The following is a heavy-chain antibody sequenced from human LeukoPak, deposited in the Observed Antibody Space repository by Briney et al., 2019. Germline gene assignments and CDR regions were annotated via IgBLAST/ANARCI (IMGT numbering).Heavy chain of an antibody. D-gene: IGHD4-17*01. CDR2: INPSGGST. Sequence: RASVKVSCKASGYTFTSYYMHWVRQAPGQGLEWMGIINPSGGSTSYAQKFQGRVTMTRDMSTSTVYMELSSLRSEDTAVYYCAREGDYGDYLYYYMDVWGKGTTVTVSS. J-gene: IGHJ6*03. CDR1: GYTFTSYY. V-gene: IGHV1-46*01. CDR3: AREGDYGDYLYYYMDV.